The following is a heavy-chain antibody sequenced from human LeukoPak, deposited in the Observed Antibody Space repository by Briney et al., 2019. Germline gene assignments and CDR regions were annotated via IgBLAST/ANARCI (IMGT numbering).Heavy chain of an antibody. CDR1: GYTFTGYY. CDR2: INPNSGGT. V-gene: IGHV1-2*02. J-gene: IGHJ4*02. Sequence: GASVKVSCKASGYTFTGYYMHWVRQAPGQGLEWMGWINPNSGGTSYAQKFQGRVTMTRDTSISTAYMELSRLRSDDTAVYYCARAGKGYYKDFDYWGQGTLVTVSS. CDR3: ARAGKGYYKDFDY. D-gene: IGHD3-9*01.